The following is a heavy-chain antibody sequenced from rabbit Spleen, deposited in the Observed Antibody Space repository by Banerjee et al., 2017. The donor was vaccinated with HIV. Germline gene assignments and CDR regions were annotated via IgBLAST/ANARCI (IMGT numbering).Heavy chain of an antibody. J-gene: IGHJ4*01. Sequence: QEQLVESGGGLVQPEGSLTLTCKASGFSFSDRDVMCWVRQAPGKGLEWIACINASTGKPVYATWASGRFTISRTSSTTVTLRMTSLTAAHRATYFCARDLVGVIGWNFYLWGPGTLVTVS. D-gene: IGHD1-1*01. V-gene: IGHV1S45*01. CDR1: GFSFSDRDV. CDR2: INASTGKP. CDR3: ARDLVGVIGWNFYL.